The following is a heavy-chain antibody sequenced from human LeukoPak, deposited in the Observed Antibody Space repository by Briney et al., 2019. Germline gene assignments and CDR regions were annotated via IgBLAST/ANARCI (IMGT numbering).Heavy chain of an antibody. CDR3: AEGTYYFDY. CDR1: GFTFSSYA. J-gene: IGHJ4*02. CDR2: ISYDGSNK. Sequence: GGSLRPSCAASGFTFSSYAMHWVRQAPGKGLEWVAVISYDGSNKYYADSVKGRFTISRDNSKSTLYLQMNSLRAEDTAVYYCAEGTYYFDYWGQGTLVTVSS. V-gene: IGHV3-30*04.